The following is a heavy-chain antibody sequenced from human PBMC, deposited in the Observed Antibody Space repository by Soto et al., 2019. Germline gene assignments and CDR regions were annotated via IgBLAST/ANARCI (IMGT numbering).Heavy chain of an antibody. D-gene: IGHD2-2*01. CDR1: VGTFSSYA. Sequence: GASVKVSCKASVGTFSSYAISWVRQAPGQGLEWMGGIIPIFGTANYAQKFQGRVTITADESKNTLYLQMNSLRAEDTAVYYCAKVPVRSLNGMDVWGQGTTVTVSS. V-gene: IGHV1-69*01. CDR2: IIPIFGTA. J-gene: IGHJ6*02. CDR3: AKVPVRSLNGMDV.